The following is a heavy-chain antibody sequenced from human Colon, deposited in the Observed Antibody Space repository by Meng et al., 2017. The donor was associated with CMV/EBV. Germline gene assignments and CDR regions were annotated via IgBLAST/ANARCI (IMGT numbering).Heavy chain of an antibody. J-gene: IGHJ4*02. V-gene: IGHV3-74*01. CDR1: GFTFSHYW. CDR2: INSDGSMT. D-gene: IGHD1-26*01. CDR3: ARDIPSSGAYEFDC. Sequence: GESLKISCAASGFTFSHYWMHWVRQTPGKGLVWVARINSDGSMTHYADSGKGRFTISRDNAKNTLYLQVNSLRAEDTAVYFCARDIPSSGAYEFDCWGQGTLVTVSS.